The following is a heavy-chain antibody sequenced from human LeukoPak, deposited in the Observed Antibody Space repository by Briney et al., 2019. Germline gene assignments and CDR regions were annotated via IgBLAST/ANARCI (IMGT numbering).Heavy chain of an antibody. V-gene: IGHV3-23*01. J-gene: IGHJ4*02. CDR2: IHGHDGAT. CDR1: GFTFSNYA. Sequence: GGSLRLSCAASGFTFSNYAMSWARQTPGKGLEWVARIHGHDGATYYPDSVRGRFTISRDTSKNTVFLQLNNLRAEDTAIYYCARDDAVTGGYLGFWGQGTLVSVSS. D-gene: IGHD3-10*01. CDR3: ARDDAVTGGYLGF.